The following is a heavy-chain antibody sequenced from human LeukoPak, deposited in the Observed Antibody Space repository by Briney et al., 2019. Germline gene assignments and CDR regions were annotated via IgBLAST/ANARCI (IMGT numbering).Heavy chain of an antibody. CDR3: ALAVAGTYFDY. D-gene: IGHD6-19*01. CDR1: GYSFTSYW. J-gene: IGHJ4*02. CDR2: IYPGDSDT. V-gene: IGHV5-51*01. Sequence: GESLKISCKGSGYSFTSYWIGWVRQMPGKGMEWMGIIYPGDSDTRYSPSFQGQVTISADKSITTAYLQWSSLKASDTAMYYGALAVAGTYFDYWGQGTLVTVSS.